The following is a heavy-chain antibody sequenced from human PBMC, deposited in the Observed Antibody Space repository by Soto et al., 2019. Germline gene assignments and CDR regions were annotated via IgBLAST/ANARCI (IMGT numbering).Heavy chain of an antibody. Sequence: DVQLVESGGGLVQPGGSLGLSCVASGFTFTEYWMTWVRQAPGKGLEWVANIKQDGSEMDYVDSVKGRFTISRDNARNSLYLQMSSLRAEDTALYFCARSVNSGYYGMDVWGQGTTVAVSS. CDR3: ARSVNSGYYGMDV. CDR2: IKQDGSEM. CDR1: GFTFTEYW. J-gene: IGHJ6*02. V-gene: IGHV3-7*01. D-gene: IGHD1-26*01.